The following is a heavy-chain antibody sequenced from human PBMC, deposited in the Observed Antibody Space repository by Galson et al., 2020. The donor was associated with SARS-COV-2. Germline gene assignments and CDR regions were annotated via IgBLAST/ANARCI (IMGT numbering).Heavy chain of an antibody. CDR1: GFTFTSSA. D-gene: IGHD3-22*01. CDR3: AADLPPITMIVGPDYYYGMDV. Sequence: SVKVSCKASGFTFTSSAMQWVRQARGQRLEWIGWIVVGSGNTNNAQKFQERVTITRDMSTSTAYMELSSLRSEDTAVYYCAADLPPITMIVGPDYYYGMDVWGQGTTVTVSS. V-gene: IGHV1-58*02. CDR2: IVVGSGNT. J-gene: IGHJ6*02.